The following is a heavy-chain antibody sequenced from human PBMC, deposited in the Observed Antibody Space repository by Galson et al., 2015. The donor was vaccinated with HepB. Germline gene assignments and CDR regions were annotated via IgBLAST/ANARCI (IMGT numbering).Heavy chain of an antibody. Sequence: SLRLSCAASRFDVSNNFMSWVRRAPGKGLEWVPIIYRNGSIHYADSVKGRFTISRDNSKNTVYLQMNSLRGEDTAVYYCARDQGDDYVNYYYYHGMDVWGQGTTVTVSS. J-gene: IGHJ6*02. CDR2: IYRNGSI. D-gene: IGHD5-24*01. V-gene: IGHV3-66*03. CDR1: RFDVSNNF. CDR3: ARDQGDDYVNYYYYHGMDV.